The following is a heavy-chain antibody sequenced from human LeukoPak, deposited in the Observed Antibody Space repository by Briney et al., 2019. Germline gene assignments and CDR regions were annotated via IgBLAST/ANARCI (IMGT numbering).Heavy chain of an antibody. CDR3: AKSSRASGYGMDV. V-gene: IGHV3-30*18. CDR2: ISYDGSNK. Sequence: PGGSLRLSCAASGFTFSSYGMHWVRQAPGKGLEWVAVISYDGSNKYYADSVKGRFTISRDNPKNTLYLQMNSLRAEDTAVYYCAKSSRASGYGMDVWGQGTTVTVSS. J-gene: IGHJ6*02. D-gene: IGHD3-10*01. CDR1: GFTFSSYG.